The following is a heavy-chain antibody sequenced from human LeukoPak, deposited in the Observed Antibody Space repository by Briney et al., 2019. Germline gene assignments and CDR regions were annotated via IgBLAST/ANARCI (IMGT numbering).Heavy chain of an antibody. V-gene: IGHV3-30*18. CDR3: AKGSCSSTSCFLAEFDP. CDR2: ISYDGSNK. Sequence: GGSLRLSCAASGFTFSSYAMSWVRQAPGKGLEWVAVISYDGSNKYYADSVKGRFTISRDNSKNTLYLQMNSLRAEDTAVYYCAKGSCSSTSCFLAEFDPWGQGTLVTVSS. CDR1: GFTFSSYA. J-gene: IGHJ5*02. D-gene: IGHD2-2*01.